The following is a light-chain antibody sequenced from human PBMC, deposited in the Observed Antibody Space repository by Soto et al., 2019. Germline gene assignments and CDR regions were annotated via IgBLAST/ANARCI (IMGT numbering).Light chain of an antibody. CDR1: EDVSSY. CDR2: AAS. Sequence: DIQLTQSPSFLSASVGDRVTITCRASEDVSSYLAWYQQKPGKAPNLLIYAASTLQRGVPSRFSGSGSGTDFTLTIGSLQPEDFAAYYCQQLNSYVFTFGPGTTVVIK. V-gene: IGKV1-9*01. CDR3: QQLNSYVFT. J-gene: IGKJ3*01.